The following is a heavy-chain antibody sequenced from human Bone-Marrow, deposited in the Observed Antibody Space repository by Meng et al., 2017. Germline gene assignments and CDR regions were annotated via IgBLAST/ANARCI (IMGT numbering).Heavy chain of an antibody. CDR1: GYSFTSYA. J-gene: IGHJ5*02. CDR2: INTNTGNP. D-gene: IGHD6-13*01. V-gene: IGHV7-4-1*02. Sequence: QVPIDLYVYELKQSGASVKVSCKASGYSFTSYAMNWVRQAPGQGLEWMGWINTNTGNPTYAQGFTGRFVFSLDTSGSTAYLQISSLKAEDTAVYYCARELSIAAAPFDPWGQGTLVTVSS. CDR3: ARELSIAAAPFDP.